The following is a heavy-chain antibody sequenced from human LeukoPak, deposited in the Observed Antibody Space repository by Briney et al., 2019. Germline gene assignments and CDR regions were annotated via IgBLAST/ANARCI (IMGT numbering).Heavy chain of an antibody. V-gene: IGHV3-23*01. CDR1: GFTFSSYA. CDR2: ISGSGGST. Sequence: PGGSLRLSCAASGFTFSSYAMSWVRQAPGKGLEWVSAISGSGGSTYYADSVKGRFTISRDNSKNTLYLQMNGLRAEDTAVYYCAKDHWAFGGVIVHFDYWGQGTLVTVSS. J-gene: IGHJ4*02. D-gene: IGHD3-16*02. CDR3: AKDHWAFGGVIVHFDY.